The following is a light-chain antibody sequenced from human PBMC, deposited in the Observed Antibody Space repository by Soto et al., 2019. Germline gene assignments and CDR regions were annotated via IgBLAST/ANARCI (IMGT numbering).Light chain of an antibody. CDR3: QQSYSTPRT. V-gene: IGKV1-39*01. CDR1: QRIGGI. J-gene: IGKJ1*01. CDR2: AAS. Sequence: DIQMTQSPSSLSASVGDGSTITCRASQRIGGILNWYQQKPGKAPKLLIYAASSLQSGVPSRFSGSGSGTDFTLTISSLQPEDFATYYCQQSYSTPRTFGQGTKVEIK.